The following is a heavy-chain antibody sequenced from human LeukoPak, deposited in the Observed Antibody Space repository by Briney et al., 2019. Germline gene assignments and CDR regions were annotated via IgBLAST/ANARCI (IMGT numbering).Heavy chain of an antibody. CDR2: INTNTGNP. Sequence: ASVKVSCKSSGYTFTSYAMNWVRQAPGQGLEWMGWINTNTGNPTYAQGFTGRFVFSLDTSVSTAYLQISSLKAEDTAVYYCARVGAKKRWLQYLDAFDIWGQGTMVTVSS. D-gene: IGHD5-24*01. V-gene: IGHV7-4-1*02. CDR3: ARVGAKKRWLQYLDAFDI. CDR1: GYTFTSYA. J-gene: IGHJ3*02.